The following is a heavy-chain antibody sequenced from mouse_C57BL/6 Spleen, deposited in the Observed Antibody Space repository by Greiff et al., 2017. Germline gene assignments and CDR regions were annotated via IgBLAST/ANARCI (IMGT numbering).Heavy chain of an antibody. J-gene: IGHJ2*01. CDR2: IYPSDSET. V-gene: IGHV1-61*01. D-gene: IGHD1-1*01. CDR3: ARELLRYPFAT. CDR1: GYTFTSYC. Sequence: QVQLQQPGAELLRPGSSVKLSCNASGYTFTSYCMVLLMQRPGQGLEWIGNIYPSDSETHYTQKFKDKATLTVDKSSSTAYMQLSSLTSEDSAVYYCARELLRYPFATRGQGDTRPV.